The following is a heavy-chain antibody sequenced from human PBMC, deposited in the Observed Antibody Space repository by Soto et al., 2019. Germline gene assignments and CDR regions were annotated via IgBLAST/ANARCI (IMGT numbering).Heavy chain of an antibody. D-gene: IGHD6-19*01. CDR3: ARDRSGPFDY. CDR2: ISYDGSNK. Sequence: QPGGSLRLSCAASGFTFSSYAMHWVRQAPGKGLEWVAVISYDGSNKYYADSVKGRFTISRDNSKNTLYLQMNSLRAGDTAVYYCARDRSGPFDYWGQGTLVTVSS. CDR1: GFTFSSYA. V-gene: IGHV3-30-3*01. J-gene: IGHJ4*02.